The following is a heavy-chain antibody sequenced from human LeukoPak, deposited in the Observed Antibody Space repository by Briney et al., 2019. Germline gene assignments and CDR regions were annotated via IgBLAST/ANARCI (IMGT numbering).Heavy chain of an antibody. CDR2: ISYDGSNK. D-gene: IGHD3-10*01. CDR1: GFTFSSYG. J-gene: IGHJ4*02. V-gene: IGHV3-30*18. Sequence: GGSLRLSCAASGFTFSSYGMHWVRQAPGKGLEWVAVISYDGSNKYYADSVKGRFTISRDNSKNTLYLQMNSLRAEDTAIYYCAKDPMVRGSTYDYWGQGTLVTVFS. CDR3: AKDPMVRGSTYDY.